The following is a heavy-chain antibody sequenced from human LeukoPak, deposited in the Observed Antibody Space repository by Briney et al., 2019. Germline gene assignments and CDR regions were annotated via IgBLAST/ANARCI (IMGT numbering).Heavy chain of an antibody. D-gene: IGHD5-12*01. V-gene: IGHV4-38-2*01. CDR2: IYHSGST. CDR1: GYSISSGYY. CDR3: ARRGLRNSLGY. J-gene: IGHJ4*02. Sequence: SETLSLTCAVSGYSISSGYYWGWIRQPPGKGLEWIGSIYHSGSTYYNPSLKSRVTISVDTSKNQFSLKLSSVTAADTAVYYCARRGLRNSLGYWGQGTLVTVSS.